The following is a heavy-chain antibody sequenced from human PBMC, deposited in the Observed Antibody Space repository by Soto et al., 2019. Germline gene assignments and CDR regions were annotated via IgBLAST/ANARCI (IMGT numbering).Heavy chain of an antibody. V-gene: IGHV1-8*01. J-gene: IGHJ5*02. CDR2: MNPNSGNT. CDR1: GYTFTSYD. Sequence: QVQLVQSGAEVKKPGASVKVFCKASGYTFTSYDINWVRQATGQGLEWMGWMNPNSGNTGYAQKFQGRVTMTRNTSISTAYMELSSLRSEDTAVYYCARVNYDFWSGRHNWFDPWGQGTLVTVSS. CDR3: ARVNYDFWSGRHNWFDP. D-gene: IGHD3-3*01.